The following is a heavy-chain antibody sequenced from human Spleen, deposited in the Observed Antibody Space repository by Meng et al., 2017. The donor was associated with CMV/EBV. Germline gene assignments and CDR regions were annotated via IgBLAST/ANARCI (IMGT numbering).Heavy chain of an antibody. D-gene: IGHD2-2*01. CDR1: GGSISSSSYY. CDR2: IYYSGST. J-gene: IGHJ4*02. Sequence: SETLSLTCTVSGGSISSSSYYWGWIRQPPGKGLEWIGYIYYSGSTDYNPSLKSRVTISVDTSKNQFSLKLSSVTAADTAVYYCARDRIESSTSWPSGDYWGQGTLVTVSS. V-gene: IGHV4-61*05. CDR3: ARDRIESSTSWPSGDY.